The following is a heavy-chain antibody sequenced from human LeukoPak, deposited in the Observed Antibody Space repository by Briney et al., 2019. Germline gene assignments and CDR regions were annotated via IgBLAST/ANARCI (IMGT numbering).Heavy chain of an antibody. CDR1: GFTFSSYS. CDR3: ARDSRGEPYDY. CDR2: ISSSSSYI. J-gene: IGHJ4*02. Sequence: GSLRLSCAASGFTFSSYSMNWFRQAPGKGLEWVSSISSSSSYIYYADSVKGRFTISRDNAKNSLYLQMNSLRAEDTAVYYCARDSRGEPYDYWGQGTLVTVSS. D-gene: IGHD1-14*01. V-gene: IGHV3-21*01.